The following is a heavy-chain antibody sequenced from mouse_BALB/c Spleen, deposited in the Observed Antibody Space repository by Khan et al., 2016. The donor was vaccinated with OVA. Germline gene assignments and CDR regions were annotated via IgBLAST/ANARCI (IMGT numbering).Heavy chain of an antibody. Sequence: EVQLQQSGPGLVKPSQSLSLTCTVTGYSIPSDYAWNWIRQFPGNKLEWMGYISYSGSTSYNPSLKSRISITRDTSKNQFFLQLNSVTTEDTATYYCARGRYRYPFAYWGQGTLVTVSA. CDR2: ISYSGST. CDR3: ARGRYRYPFAY. CDR1: GYSIPSDYA. J-gene: IGHJ3*01. V-gene: IGHV3-2*02. D-gene: IGHD2-14*01.